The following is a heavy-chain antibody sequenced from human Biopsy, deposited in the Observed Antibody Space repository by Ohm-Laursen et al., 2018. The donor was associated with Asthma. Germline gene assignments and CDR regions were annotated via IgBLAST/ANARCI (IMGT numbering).Heavy chain of an antibody. CDR1: GYIFTSHA. CDR2: INPNSGGT. J-gene: IGHJ5*02. D-gene: IGHD6-19*01. Sequence: ASVKVSCKASGYIFTSHAMNWVRQAPGQGLEWMGRINPNSGGTNYAQKFQGRVTMTRDTSISTAYMEVSRLRSDDTAVYYCARASVAASSNWFDPWGQGTLVTVSS. CDR3: ARASVAASSNWFDP. V-gene: IGHV1-2*06.